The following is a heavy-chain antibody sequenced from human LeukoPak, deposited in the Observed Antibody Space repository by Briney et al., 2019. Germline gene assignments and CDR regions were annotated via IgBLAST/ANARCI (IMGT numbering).Heavy chain of an antibody. D-gene: IGHD3-16*01. CDR2: ISGSGGST. CDR3: AKESLYDYVWGSYGYYFDY. Sequence: QPGGSLRLPCAASGFTFSSYAMSWVRQAPGKGLEWVSAISGSGGSTYYADSVKGRFTISRDNSKNTLYLQMNSLRAEDTAVYYCAKESLYDYVWGSYGYYFDYWGQGPLVTVSS. J-gene: IGHJ4*02. V-gene: IGHV3-23*01. CDR1: GFTFSSYA.